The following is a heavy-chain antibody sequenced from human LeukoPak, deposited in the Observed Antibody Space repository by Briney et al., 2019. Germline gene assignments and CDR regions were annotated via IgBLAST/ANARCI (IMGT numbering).Heavy chain of an antibody. D-gene: IGHD3-10*01. CDR2: INPNSGGT. Sequence: ASVKVSCKASGYTFTGYYMHWVRQAPGQGLEWMGWINPNSGGTNYAQKFQGRVTMTRDTSISTAYMELSRLRSDDTAMYYCARDHGSGRGYFDYWGQGTLVTVSS. V-gene: IGHV1-2*02. CDR1: GYTFTGYY. J-gene: IGHJ4*02. CDR3: ARDHGSGRGYFDY.